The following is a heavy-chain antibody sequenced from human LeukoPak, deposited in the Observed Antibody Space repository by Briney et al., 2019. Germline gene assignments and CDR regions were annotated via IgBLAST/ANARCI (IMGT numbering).Heavy chain of an antibody. J-gene: IGHJ4*02. CDR3: ARGATWSDY. D-gene: IGHD2-15*01. V-gene: IGHV4-59*01. Sequence: SETLSLTCTVSDDSITMYYWTWIRQPPGKGLEWIGYIYYSGNTNYNPSLKSRVTISVDTSKNQFSLKLSSVTAADTAVYYCARGATWSDYWGQGTLVTVSS. CDR2: IYYSGNT. CDR1: DDSITMYY.